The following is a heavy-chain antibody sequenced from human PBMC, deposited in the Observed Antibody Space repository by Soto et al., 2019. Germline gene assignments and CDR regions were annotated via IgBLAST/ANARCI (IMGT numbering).Heavy chain of an antibody. CDR1: GGTFSSYA. Sequence: AASVKVSCKASGGTFSSYAISWVRQAPGQGLEWMGGIIPIFGTANYAQKFQGRVTITADKSTSTAYMELSSLRSEDTAVYYCARERTYYYGSGSYYNDESYAFDIWGQGTMVTVSS. CDR3: ARERTYYYGSGSYYNDESYAFDI. J-gene: IGHJ3*02. V-gene: IGHV1-69*06. D-gene: IGHD3-10*01. CDR2: IIPIFGTA.